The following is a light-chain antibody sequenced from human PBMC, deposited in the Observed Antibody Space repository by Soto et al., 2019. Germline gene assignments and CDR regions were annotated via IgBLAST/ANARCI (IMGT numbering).Light chain of an antibody. CDR1: QNINNY. Sequence: IVLTQSPATLSLSPGERATLSCRASQNINNYLGWYQQKPGQAPRLLIYDASTRATGIPARFSGSGSGADFTLTISSLETEDFAFYFCQQRSNWPTWTFGQGTKVDIK. CDR2: DAS. J-gene: IGKJ1*01. V-gene: IGKV3-11*01. CDR3: QQRSNWPTWT.